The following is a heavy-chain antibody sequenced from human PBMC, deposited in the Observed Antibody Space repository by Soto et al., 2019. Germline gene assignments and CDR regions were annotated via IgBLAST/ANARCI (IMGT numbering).Heavy chain of an antibody. CDR3: ARDEYYYASSGYYRFDQ. CDR2: ISDRGGST. CDR1: GFTLSNFA. D-gene: IGHD3-22*01. Sequence: EVQVLESGGGLVQPGGSLRLSCAASGFTLSNFAMSWVRQAPGKGLEWVAVISDRGGSTDYAASVKGRFTISRDNSNNTVYLQIKNLRAEDTAVYYCARDEYYYASSGYYRFDQWGQGTLVTGSS. J-gene: IGHJ4*02. V-gene: IGHV3-23*01.